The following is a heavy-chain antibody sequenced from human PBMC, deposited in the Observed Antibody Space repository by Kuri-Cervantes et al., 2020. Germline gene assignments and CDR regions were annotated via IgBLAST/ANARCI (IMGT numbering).Heavy chain of an antibody. Sequence: LCLTGAGPGLTFRRSTLNWVRRAPGKGLGWVSGLSWNSGSIGYADSVKGRFIISRDNAKNSLYLQMNSLRAQDTALYYCARGLDYDCWSVFYFGADYWGQGTLVTVSS. D-gene: IGHD3-3*01. CDR2: LSWNSGSI. CDR3: ARGLDYDCWSVFYFGADY. CDR1: GLTFRRST. V-gene: IGHV3-9*01. J-gene: IGHJ4*02.